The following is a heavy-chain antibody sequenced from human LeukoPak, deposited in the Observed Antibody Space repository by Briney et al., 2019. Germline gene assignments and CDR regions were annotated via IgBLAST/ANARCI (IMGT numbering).Heavy chain of an antibody. CDR3: AKATRDRDFDY. V-gene: IGHV3-30*18. D-gene: IGHD5-24*01. CDR1: GFTVSSNY. Sequence: GGSLRLSCAASGFTVSSNYMSWVRQAPGKGLEWVAIISYDGSNKYYADSVKGRFTISRDNSKNTLFLQMNSLRAEDTAVYYCAKATRDRDFDYWGQGTLVTVSS. CDR2: ISYDGSNK. J-gene: IGHJ4*02.